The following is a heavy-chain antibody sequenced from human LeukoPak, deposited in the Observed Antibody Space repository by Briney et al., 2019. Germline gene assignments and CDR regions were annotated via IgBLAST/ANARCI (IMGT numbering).Heavy chain of an antibody. D-gene: IGHD6-13*01. Sequence: ASVKVSCKASGGTFSSYAISWVRQAPGQGLSWMEGIIPIFGTANYAQKFQGRVTITADESTSTAYMELSSLRSEDTAVYYCARVYGAGTGYYGMDVWGQGTTVTVSS. CDR1: GGTFSSYA. CDR3: ARVYGAGTGYYGMDV. J-gene: IGHJ6*02. V-gene: IGHV1-69*13. CDR2: IIPIFGTA.